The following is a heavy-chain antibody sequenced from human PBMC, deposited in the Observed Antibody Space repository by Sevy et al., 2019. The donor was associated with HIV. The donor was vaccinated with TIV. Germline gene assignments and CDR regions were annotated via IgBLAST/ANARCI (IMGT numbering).Heavy chain of an antibody. D-gene: IGHD4-17*01. J-gene: IGHJ2*01. CDR3: AKAHYGDYYWYFDL. V-gene: IGHV3-9*03. CDR1: GFTFDDYA. Sequence: QLGGSLRLSCAASGFTFDDYAMHWVRQAPGKGLEWVSGISWNSGSIGYADSVKGRFPISRDNAKNSLYLQMNSLRAEDMALYYCAKAHYGDYYWYFDLWGRGTLVTVSS. CDR2: ISWNSGSI.